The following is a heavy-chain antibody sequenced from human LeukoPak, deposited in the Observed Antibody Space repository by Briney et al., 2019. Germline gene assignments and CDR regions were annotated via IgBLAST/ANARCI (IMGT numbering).Heavy chain of an antibody. CDR3: ARVYYDILTGYRNWFDP. CDR1: GYTFTGYY. Sequence: ASVKVSCKASGYTFTGYYMHWVRQAPGQGLERMGWINPNSGGTNYAQKFQGRVTMTRDTSISTAYMELSRLRSDDTAVYYCARVYYDILTGYRNWFDPWGQGTLVTVSS. D-gene: IGHD3-9*01. J-gene: IGHJ5*02. V-gene: IGHV1-2*02. CDR2: INPNSGGT.